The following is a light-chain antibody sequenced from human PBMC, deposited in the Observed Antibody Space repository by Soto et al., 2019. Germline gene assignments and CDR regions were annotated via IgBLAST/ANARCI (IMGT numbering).Light chain of an antibody. J-gene: IGKJ3*01. CDR2: GAS. Sequence: VLTQSPGTLSLSPGESATLSCRASQSVSSSYLAWYQQKPGQAPRLLIYGASSRATGIPDRFSGSGSGTDFTLTISRLEPEDFAVYYCQQYGSSPLTFGPGTKVDIK. V-gene: IGKV3-20*01. CDR3: QQYGSSPLT. CDR1: QSVSSSY.